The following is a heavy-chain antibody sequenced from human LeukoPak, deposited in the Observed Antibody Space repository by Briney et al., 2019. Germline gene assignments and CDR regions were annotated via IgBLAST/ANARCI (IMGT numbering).Heavy chain of an antibody. CDR2: ISYDGSNK. CDR1: GFTFSSYG. CDR3: AKDIGLRSDY. J-gene: IGHJ4*02. D-gene: IGHD3-3*01. Sequence: GGSLRLSCAASGFTFSSYGMHWVRQAPGKGLEWVAVISYDGSNKYYADSVRGRFTISRDNSKNTLYLQMNSLRAEDTAVYYCAKDIGLRSDYWGQGTLVTVSS. V-gene: IGHV3-30*18.